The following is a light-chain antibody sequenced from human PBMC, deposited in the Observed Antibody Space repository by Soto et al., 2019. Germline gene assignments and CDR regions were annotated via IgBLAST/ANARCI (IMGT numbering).Light chain of an antibody. CDR1: SSDVGGYNY. V-gene: IGLV2-14*01. CDR3: SSYTSSSTLPV. CDR2: DVS. J-gene: IGLJ2*01. Sequence: QSVLTQPASLSGSPRQSITISCTGTSSDVGGYNYVSWYQRHPGKAPKLMIYDVSNRPSGVSNRFSGSKSGNTASLTISGLQAEDEADYYCSSYTSSSTLPVFGGGTTVTVL.